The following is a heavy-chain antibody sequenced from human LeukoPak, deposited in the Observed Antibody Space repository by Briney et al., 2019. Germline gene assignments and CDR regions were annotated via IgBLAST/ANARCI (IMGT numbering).Heavy chain of an antibody. Sequence: SETLSLTCTVSGGSISSYYWSWIRQPAGEGLEWIGRIYTSGSTNYNPSLKSRVTMSVDTSKKQFSLKLSSVTAADTAVYYCARANYDFWSGYYPLDYWGQGTLVTVSS. CDR1: GGSISSYY. J-gene: IGHJ4*02. CDR3: ARANYDFWSGYYPLDY. CDR2: IYTSGST. V-gene: IGHV4-4*07. D-gene: IGHD3-3*01.